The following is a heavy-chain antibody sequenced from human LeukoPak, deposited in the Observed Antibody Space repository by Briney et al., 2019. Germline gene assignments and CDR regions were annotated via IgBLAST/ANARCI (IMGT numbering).Heavy chain of an antibody. V-gene: IGHV3-30*18. J-gene: IGHJ4*02. CDR1: GFSFSGYS. CDR3: AKSDGYRDCFYF. CDR2: VLYDGNTE. D-gene: IGHD5-18*01. Sequence: GGSLRLSCAASGFSFSGYSMHWVRQAPGKGLEWVADVLYDGNTEYYAESVKGRFTVSRDNSKNTLYLQMNRLSVEDTAVYIFAKSDGYRDCFYFWGQGTLVTVSS.